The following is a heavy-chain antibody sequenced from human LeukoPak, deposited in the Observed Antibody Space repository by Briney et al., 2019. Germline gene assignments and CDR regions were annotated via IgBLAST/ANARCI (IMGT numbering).Heavy chain of an antibody. CDR2: IYYSGST. CDR1: GGSISSSSYY. V-gene: IGHV4-39*01. Sequence: PSETLSLTCTVSGGSISSSSYYWGWIRQPPGKGLEWIGSIYYSGSTYYNPSLKNRVTISVDTSKNQFSLKLSSVTAADTAVYYCARHPYYDFWSGYPFALYYFDYWGQGTLVTVSS. CDR3: ARHPYYDFWSGYPFALYYFDY. J-gene: IGHJ4*02. D-gene: IGHD3-3*01.